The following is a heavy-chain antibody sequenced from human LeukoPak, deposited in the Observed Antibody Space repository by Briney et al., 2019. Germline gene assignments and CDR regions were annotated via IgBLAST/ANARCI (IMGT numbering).Heavy chain of an antibody. CDR1: GGPIGSYY. V-gene: IGHV4-59*08. Sequence: SETLSLTCTVSGGPIGSYYWSWIRQPPGKGLEWIGQIYHSGSTNYNPSLKSRVTISVDTSKNQFSLKLSSATAADTAVYYCARHGDLRAGSGYFFWSAFDIWGQGTLVTVSS. CDR2: IYHSGST. CDR3: ARHGDLRAGSGYFFWSAFDI. J-gene: IGHJ3*02. D-gene: IGHD3-22*01.